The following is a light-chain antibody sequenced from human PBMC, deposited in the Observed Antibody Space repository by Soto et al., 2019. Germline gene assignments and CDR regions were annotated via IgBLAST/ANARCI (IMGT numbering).Light chain of an antibody. CDR2: GAS. J-gene: IGKJ1*01. CDR3: QQYVRPPWT. Sequence: EMVLTQSPGTLSLSPGERATLSCRASQSLSKTYLAWYQQKPGQAPRLLIDGASSRATGTPDRFSGSGSGTDFTLSISRLEPEDFAVYYCQQYVRPPWTFGQGTKVEIK. V-gene: IGKV3-20*01. CDR1: QSLSKTY.